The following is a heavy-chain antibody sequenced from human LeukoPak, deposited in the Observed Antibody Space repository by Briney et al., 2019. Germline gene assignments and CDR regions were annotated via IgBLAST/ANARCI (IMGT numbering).Heavy chain of an antibody. Sequence: GGRLRLSCAASGFTFNSFYMAWVRQAPGKGLEWVSSINRGGDSTYYADSVRGRFTIARDNSKHTLYLQLNSLRAADTAVYYCVRDETGSSWYNWGQGTLVTVSS. D-gene: IGHD6-13*01. CDR2: INRGGDST. V-gene: IGHV3-23*01. J-gene: IGHJ4*02. CDR3: VRDETGSSWYN. CDR1: GFTFNSFY.